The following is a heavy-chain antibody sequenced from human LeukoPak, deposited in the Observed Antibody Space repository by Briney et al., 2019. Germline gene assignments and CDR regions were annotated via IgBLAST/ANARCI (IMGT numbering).Heavy chain of an antibody. CDR1: GGSISNYY. D-gene: IGHD5-18*01. Sequence: SETLSLTCTVSGGSISNYYWSWIRQPPGKGLEWIAYIDYRGSTTYNPSLKSRVTISVDTSRNQFSLKLSSVTAADTAVYYCARSRSGYSYDHAAFDIWGQGTMVTVSS. J-gene: IGHJ3*02. CDR2: IDYRGST. CDR3: ARSRSGYSYDHAAFDI. V-gene: IGHV4-59*01.